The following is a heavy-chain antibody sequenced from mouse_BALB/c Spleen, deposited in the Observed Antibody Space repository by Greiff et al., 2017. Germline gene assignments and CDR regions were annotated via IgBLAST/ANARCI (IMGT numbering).Heavy chain of an antibody. CDR2: ILPGSGST. Sequence: VKLQESGAELMKPGASVKISCKATGYTFSSYWIEWVKQRPGHGLEWIGEILPGSGSTNYNEKFKGKATFTADTSSNTAYMQLSSLTSEDSAVYYCARAAYYDAMDYWGQGTSVTVSS. D-gene: IGHD1-1*02. V-gene: IGHV1-9*01. CDR1: GYTFSSYW. CDR3: ARAAYYDAMDY. J-gene: IGHJ4*01.